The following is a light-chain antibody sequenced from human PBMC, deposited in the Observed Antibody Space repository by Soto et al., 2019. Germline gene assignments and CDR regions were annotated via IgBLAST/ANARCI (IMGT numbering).Light chain of an antibody. CDR3: SSYTNSSPFV. Sequence: QSVLTQPASVSGSPGQSITISCTGTSSDVGGYNYVSWYQQHPGKAPKLMIYDVSNWPSGVSNRFSGSKSGNTASLTISGLQAEDEADYYCSSYTNSSPFVFVTGTKVTVL. V-gene: IGLV2-14*01. CDR1: SSDVGGYNY. CDR2: DVS. J-gene: IGLJ1*01.